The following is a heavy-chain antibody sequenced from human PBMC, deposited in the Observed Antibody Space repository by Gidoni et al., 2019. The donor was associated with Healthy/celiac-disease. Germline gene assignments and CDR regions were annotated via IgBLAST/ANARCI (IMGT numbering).Heavy chain of an antibody. CDR1: GYTFTDYS. V-gene: IGHV1-69-2*01. CDR3: ATDPGMSTIP. Sequence: EVQLVQPGAEGKKPGATGRSCCKVSGYTFTDYSMHWVHQAPGHGLEWMGLVDPPAGETIFAETFQARVTITAHTSTDTAYVELGSLISEDTAVYSCATDPGMSTIPWGQGTLVTVSS. J-gene: IGHJ5*02. CDR2: VDPPAGET. D-gene: IGHD3-10*01.